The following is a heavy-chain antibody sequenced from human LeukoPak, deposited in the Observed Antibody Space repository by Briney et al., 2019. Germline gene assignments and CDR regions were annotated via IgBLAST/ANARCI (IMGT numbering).Heavy chain of an antibody. CDR3: ARSLTYDGDHPPFDY. J-gene: IGHJ4*02. CDR2: INTNTGNP. CDR1: GYSFTSSA. V-gene: IGHV7-4-1*02. D-gene: IGHD4-17*01. Sequence: ASVKVFCKASGYSFTSSAMNWVRQAPGQGLEWMGWINTNTGNPTYAQDFAGRFVFSLDTSVSTAYLQISGLKTGDTAVYYCARSLTYDGDHPPFDYWGQGTLVTVSS.